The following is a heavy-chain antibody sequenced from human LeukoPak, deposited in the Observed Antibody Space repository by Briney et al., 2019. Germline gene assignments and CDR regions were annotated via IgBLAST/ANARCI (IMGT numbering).Heavy chain of an antibody. CDR1: GYSISSGYC. J-gene: IGHJ3*02. V-gene: IGHV4-38-2*02. CDR2: IFHSGST. D-gene: IGHD5-18*01. Sequence: SETLSLTCTVTGYSISSGYCWGWIRQPPGKGLEWIGNIFHSGSTYYNPSLKSRVTISVDTSKNQFSLKPSSVTAADTAVYYCARDRSGNSYGYEAFDIWGQGTMVTVSS. CDR3: ARDRSGNSYGYEAFDI.